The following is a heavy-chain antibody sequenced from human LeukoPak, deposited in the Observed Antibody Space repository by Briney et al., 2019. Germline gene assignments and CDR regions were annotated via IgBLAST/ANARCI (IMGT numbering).Heavy chain of an antibody. CDR1: GGSFSGYY. D-gene: IGHD3-22*01. CDR2: IYYSGST. Sequence: PSETLSLTCAVYGGSFSGYYWSWIRQPPGKGLEWIGSIYYSGSTYYNPSLKSRVTISVDTSKNQFSLKLSSVTAADTAVYYCARHYYYDSSGKFDYWGQGTLVTVSS. J-gene: IGHJ4*02. V-gene: IGHV4-34*01. CDR3: ARHYYYDSSGKFDY.